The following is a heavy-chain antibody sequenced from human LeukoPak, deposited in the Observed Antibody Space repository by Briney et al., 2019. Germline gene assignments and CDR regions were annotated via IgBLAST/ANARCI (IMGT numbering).Heavy chain of an antibody. Sequence: PGGSLRLSCAASGFTFSSYSMNWVRQAPGKGLEWVSSISSSSSYIYYADSVKGRFTISRDNAKNSLYLQMNSLRAEDTAVYYCAKSIPSRRPMADYWGQGTLVTVSS. CDR1: GFTFSSYS. D-gene: IGHD5-24*01. V-gene: IGHV3-21*04. CDR3: AKSIPSRRPMADY. CDR2: ISSSSSYI. J-gene: IGHJ4*02.